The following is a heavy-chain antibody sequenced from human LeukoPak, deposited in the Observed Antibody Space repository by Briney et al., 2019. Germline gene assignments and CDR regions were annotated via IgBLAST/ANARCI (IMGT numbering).Heavy chain of an antibody. CDR1: GGSISSGGYY. CDR2: IYYSGST. Sequence: SETLSLTCTVSGGSISSGGYYWSWIRQHPGKGLEWIGYIYYSGSTYYNPSLKSRVTISVDTSKNQFSLKLSSVTAADTAVYYCARGELGARDYYYYYMDVWGKGTTVTVSS. J-gene: IGHJ6*03. D-gene: IGHD1-26*01. CDR3: ARGELGARDYYYYYMDV. V-gene: IGHV4-31*03.